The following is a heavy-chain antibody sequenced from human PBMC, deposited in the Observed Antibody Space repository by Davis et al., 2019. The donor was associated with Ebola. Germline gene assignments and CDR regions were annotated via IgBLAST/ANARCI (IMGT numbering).Heavy chain of an antibody. Sequence: CNPSLESRITMSVDRSKNQFSLKLTSVTAADTAVYFCARGQESSYTVKWARFDSWGQGTLVTVSS. J-gene: IGHJ4*02. D-gene: IGHD1-26*01. V-gene: IGHV4-4*07. CDR3: ARGQESSYTVKWARFDS.